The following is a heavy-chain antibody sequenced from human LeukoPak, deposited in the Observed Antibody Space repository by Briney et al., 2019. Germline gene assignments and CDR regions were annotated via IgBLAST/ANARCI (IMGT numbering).Heavy chain of an antibody. D-gene: IGHD3-3*01. J-gene: IGHJ6*02. CDR2: IYRGGST. Sequence: SGTLSLTCAVSGDSVSSSNWWTWVRQPPGKGLEWIGEIYRGGSTNYNPSLKSRVTISVDKSKNQFSLKLSSVTAADTAVYYCARAADFWSGYRLALDYYGMDVWGQGTTVTVSS. V-gene: IGHV4-4*02. CDR3: ARAADFWSGYRLALDYYGMDV. CDR1: GDSVSSSNW.